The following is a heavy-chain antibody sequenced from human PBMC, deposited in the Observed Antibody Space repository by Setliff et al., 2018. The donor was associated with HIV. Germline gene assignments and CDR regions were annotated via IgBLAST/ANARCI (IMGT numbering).Heavy chain of an antibody. J-gene: IGHJ6*02. CDR1: GFRFVGFG. CDR3: AKEIRAMGSDWHRVYNYYGMDV. D-gene: IGHD6-19*01. CDR2: ISYNGNYQ. V-gene: IGHV3-30*12. Sequence: SLRLSCAASGFRFVGFGMHWVRQAPGKGLEWVGLISYNGNYQYYVDSVKGRFTISRDNTKNSLYLQMNSLRAEDTAVYYCAKEIRAMGSDWHRVYNYYGMDVWGQGTTVTVSS.